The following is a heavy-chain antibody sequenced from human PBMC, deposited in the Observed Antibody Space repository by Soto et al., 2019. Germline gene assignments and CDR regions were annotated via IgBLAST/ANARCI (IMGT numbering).Heavy chain of an antibody. CDR2: IIPIFGTA. V-gene: IGHV1-69*06. Sequence: RASVKVSCKASGGTFSSYAISWVRQAPGQGLEWMGGIIPIFGTANYAQKFQGRVTITADKSTSTAYMELSSLRSEDTAVYYCARGGYYDSSGYYVIDYWGQGTLVTVSS. J-gene: IGHJ4*02. CDR3: ARGGYYDSSGYYVIDY. CDR1: GGTFSSYA. D-gene: IGHD3-22*01.